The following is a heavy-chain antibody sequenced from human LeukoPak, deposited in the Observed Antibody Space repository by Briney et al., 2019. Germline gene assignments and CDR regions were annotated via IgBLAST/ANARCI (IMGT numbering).Heavy chain of an antibody. CDR3: AKCRGSSWSDYFDY. D-gene: IGHD6-13*01. V-gene: IGHV3-23*01. CDR2: ISDSGGST. Sequence: PGGSLRLSCAVSGFSLSRYAMSWVRRAPGQGLEWVSAISDSGGSTYYADSVKGRFTISRDNSRNTLYLQMNTLRAEDTAVYYCAKCRGSSWSDYFDYWGQGTLVTVSS. J-gene: IGHJ4*02. CDR1: GFSLSRYA.